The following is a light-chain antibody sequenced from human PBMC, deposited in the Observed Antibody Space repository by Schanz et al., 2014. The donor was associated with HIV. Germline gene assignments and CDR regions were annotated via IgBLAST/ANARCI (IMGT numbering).Light chain of an antibody. CDR2: DVT. CDR3: QSYDSSLSGSYV. Sequence: QSALTQPASVSGSPGQSITISCTGDSSDVGGYDYVSWYQQHPGKAPKLIIYDVTDRPSGVSNRFSGSKSGTTASLTISGLQPEDEADYYCQSYDSSLSGSYVFGTGTKLTVL. CDR1: SSDVGGYDY. J-gene: IGLJ1*01. V-gene: IGLV2-14*03.